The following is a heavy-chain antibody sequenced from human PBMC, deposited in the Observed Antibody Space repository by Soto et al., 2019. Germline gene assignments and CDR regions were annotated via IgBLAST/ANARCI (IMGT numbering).Heavy chain of an antibody. V-gene: IGHV4-61*01. J-gene: IGHJ4*02. CDR1: GGSVSSGSYY. Sequence: SETLFLTCTVSGGSVSSGSYYWSWIRQPPGKGLEWIGYIYYSGSTNYNPSLKSRVTISVDTSKNQFSLKLSSVTAADTAVYYCASTLYDFWSGYLDYWGQGTLVTVSS. CDR3: ASTLYDFWSGYLDY. CDR2: IYYSGST. D-gene: IGHD3-3*01.